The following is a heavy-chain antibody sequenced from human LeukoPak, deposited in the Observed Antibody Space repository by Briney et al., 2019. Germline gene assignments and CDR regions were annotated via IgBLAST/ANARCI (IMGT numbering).Heavy chain of an antibody. CDR1: GLTFTSYT. J-gene: IGHJ4*02. CDR2: ISSSSSYI. D-gene: IGHD4-17*01. Sequence: PGGSLRLSCAASGLTFTSYTMNWVRQAPGEGRDWVSYISSSSSYIYYADSVKGRFTISRDNAKNSLYLQMNSLRAEDTAVYYCARDLYGDYAPDYWGQGTLVTVSS. CDR3: ARDLYGDYAPDY. V-gene: IGHV3-21*05.